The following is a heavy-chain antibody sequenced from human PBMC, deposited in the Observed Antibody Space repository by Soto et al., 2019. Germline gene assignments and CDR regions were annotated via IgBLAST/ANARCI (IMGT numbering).Heavy chain of an antibody. J-gene: IGHJ4*02. CDR1: GFTFSSYG. Sequence: GGSLRLSCAASGFTFSSYGMHWVRQAPGKGLELVAIISYDGSNTYYADSVKGRFTISRDNSKNTLYLQMNSLRAEDTSVYYCAKEGGLSGSYYISSSYYFDYWGQGTLVTVSS. CDR2: ISYDGSNT. CDR3: AKEGGLSGSYYISSSYYFDY. D-gene: IGHD1-26*01. V-gene: IGHV3-30*18.